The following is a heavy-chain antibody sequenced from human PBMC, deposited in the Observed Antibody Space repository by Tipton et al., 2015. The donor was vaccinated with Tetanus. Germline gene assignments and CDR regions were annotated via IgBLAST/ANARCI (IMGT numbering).Heavy chain of an antibody. J-gene: IGHJ4*02. CDR3: ARHWGMPLGAYAFNF. V-gene: IGHV4-34*01. CDR1: GGSLSGFY. CDR2: INQSGST. D-gene: IGHD3-16*01. Sequence: GSLRLSCAVSGGSLSGFYWGWIRQPPGKGLEWIGEINQSGSTNDNPSLKSRVTISVGTSKNQVSLQVSSVTAADTALYYCARHWGMPLGAYAFNFWGPGTLVTVSS.